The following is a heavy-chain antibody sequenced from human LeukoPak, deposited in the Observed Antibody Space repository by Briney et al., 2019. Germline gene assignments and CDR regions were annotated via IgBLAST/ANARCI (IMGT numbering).Heavy chain of an antibody. CDR3: ARNSQAAFDI. Sequence: GGSLRLSCAASGFTFTRYWMSWVRQAPGKGQEWVANIKEDGGEKDYVDSVKGRFTISRDNAKNSLYLQMNSLRGEDTAVYYCARNSQAAFDIWGQGTMVTVSS. CDR2: IKEDGGEK. CDR1: GFTFTRYW. D-gene: IGHD2/OR15-2a*01. V-gene: IGHV3-7*04. J-gene: IGHJ3*02.